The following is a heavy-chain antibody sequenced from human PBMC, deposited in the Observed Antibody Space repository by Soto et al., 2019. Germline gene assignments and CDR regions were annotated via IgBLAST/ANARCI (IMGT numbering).Heavy chain of an antibody. Sequence: EVQLVESGGGLVKPGGSLRLSCAASGFTFISYSMNWVRQAPGKGLEWVSSISSSSTYKDYADSVKGRFTISRDNAKNSLYLQMNGLRAEDTAVYYCARCGNSYYDILPGTPIDYWGQGTLVTVSS. CDR3: ARCGNSYYDILPGTPIDY. D-gene: IGHD3-9*01. CDR1: GFTFISYS. CDR2: ISSSSTYK. V-gene: IGHV3-21*01. J-gene: IGHJ4*02.